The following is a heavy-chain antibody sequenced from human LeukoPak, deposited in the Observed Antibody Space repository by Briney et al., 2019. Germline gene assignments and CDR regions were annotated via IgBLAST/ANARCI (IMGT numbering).Heavy chain of an antibody. CDR1: GFTFSSYE. J-gene: IGHJ4*02. CDR3: ARVRGNQPYYFDY. V-gene: IGHV3-48*03. Sequence: GGSLRLSCAASGFTFSSYEMNWVRQAPGKGLEWVSYISSSGSTIYYADSVMGRFTISRDNAKNSLYLQMNSLRAEDTAVYYCARVRGNQPYYFDYWGQGTLVTVSS. CDR2: ISSSGSTI. D-gene: IGHD1-14*01.